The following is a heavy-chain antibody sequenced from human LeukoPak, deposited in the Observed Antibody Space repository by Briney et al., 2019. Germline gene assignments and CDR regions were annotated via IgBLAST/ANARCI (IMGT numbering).Heavy chain of an antibody. D-gene: IGHD2/OR15-2a*01. Sequence: SVKVSCKASGGTFGNYGVRWVRQAPGEGLEWMGGIIPIIGTTNYAQKFQGRVTFTADGSTSTAYMELSSLRSEDTAVYYCATNPNTNSWFRAPLDNWGQGTLVIVSS. CDR3: ATNPNTNSWFRAPLDN. CDR2: IIPIIGTT. V-gene: IGHV1-69*13. CDR1: GGTFGNYG. J-gene: IGHJ4*02.